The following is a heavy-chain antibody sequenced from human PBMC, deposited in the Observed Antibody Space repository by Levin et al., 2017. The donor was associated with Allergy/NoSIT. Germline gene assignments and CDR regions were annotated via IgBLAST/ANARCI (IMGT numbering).Heavy chain of an antibody. D-gene: IGHD6-19*01. CDR3: ARGREIAVAGPYFDY. CDR1: GDSVSSNSAA. Sequence: SETLSLTCAISGDSVSSNSAAWNWIRRSPSRGLEWLGRTYYRSKWYNDYAVSVKSRITINPDTSKNQFSLQLNSVTPEDTAVYYCARGREIAVAGPYFDYWGQGTLVTVAS. CDR2: TYYRSKWYN. J-gene: IGHJ4*02. V-gene: IGHV6-1*01.